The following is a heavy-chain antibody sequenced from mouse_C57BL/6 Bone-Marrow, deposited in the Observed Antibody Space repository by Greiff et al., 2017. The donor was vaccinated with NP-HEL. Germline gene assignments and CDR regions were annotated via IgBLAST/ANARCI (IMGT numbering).Heavy chain of an antibody. J-gene: IGHJ4*01. D-gene: IGHD1-1*01. CDR3: ASEGYYYGSSYLYYYAMDY. V-gene: IGHV1-78*01. CDR1: GYTFTDHT. CDR2: IYPRDVST. Sequence: VQLQQSDAELVTPGASVKISCKVSGYTFTDHTIHWMKQRPEQGLEWIGYIYPRDVSTKYNEKFKGKATLTADKSSSTAYMQLNSLTSEDSAVYFCASEGYYYGSSYLYYYAMDYWGQGTSVTVSS.